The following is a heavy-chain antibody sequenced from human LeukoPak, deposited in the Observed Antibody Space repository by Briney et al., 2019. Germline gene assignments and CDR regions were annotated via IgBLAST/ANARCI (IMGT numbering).Heavy chain of an antibody. Sequence: GGSLRLSCAASGFTFSSSAMSWVRQAPGKGLEWVSSISGSGSGGSTYYADSVKGRFTIFRDNSRNTLYLQMNSLRAEDTAVYYCAKSGYNRFDYWGQGTLVTVSS. V-gene: IGHV3-23*01. CDR3: AKSGYNRFDY. D-gene: IGHD5-24*01. CDR1: GFTFSSSA. J-gene: IGHJ4*02. CDR2: ISGSGSGGST.